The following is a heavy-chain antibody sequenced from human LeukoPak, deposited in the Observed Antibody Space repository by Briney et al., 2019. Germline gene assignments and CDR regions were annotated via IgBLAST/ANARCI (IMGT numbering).Heavy chain of an antibody. D-gene: IGHD1-1*01. V-gene: IGHV4-30-2*01. CDR2: IYHSGST. J-gene: IGHJ4*02. CDR1: GGSISSGGYS. CDR3: ARRKGADDHQIDY. Sequence: SQTLSLTCAVSGGSISSGGYSWSWIRQPPGKGLEWIGYIYHSGSTYYNPSLKSRVTISVDRSKNQFSLKLSSVTAADTAVYYCARRKGADDHQIDYWGQGTLVTVSS.